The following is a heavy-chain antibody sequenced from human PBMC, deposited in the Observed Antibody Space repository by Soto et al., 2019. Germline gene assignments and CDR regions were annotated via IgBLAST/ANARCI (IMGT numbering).Heavy chain of an antibody. Sequence: GASVKVSCKASGYTFTRYTMNWVRQAPGQRLEWMGWINPDNGNTKSSQKFQDRVIITRDTSASTGYMDLSILRSEDTAVYYCVRGIATGPLDPWGQGTLVTVSS. CDR3: VRGIATGPLDP. CDR2: INPDNGNT. J-gene: IGHJ5*02. CDR1: GYTFTRYT. V-gene: IGHV1-3*01. D-gene: IGHD2-15*01.